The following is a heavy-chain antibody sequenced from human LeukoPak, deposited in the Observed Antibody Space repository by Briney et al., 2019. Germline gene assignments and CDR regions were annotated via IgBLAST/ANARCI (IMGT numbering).Heavy chain of an antibody. CDR1: GYSFTSYW. Sequence: GESLKTSCKGSGYSFTSYWIGWVRQMPGKGLEWMGIIYPGDSDTRYSPSFQGQVTISADKSISTAYLQWSSLKASDTAMYYCASGDHYYDSSGPSDYWGQGTLVTVSS. CDR2: IYPGDSDT. CDR3: ASGDHYYDSSGPSDY. J-gene: IGHJ4*02. V-gene: IGHV5-51*01. D-gene: IGHD3-22*01.